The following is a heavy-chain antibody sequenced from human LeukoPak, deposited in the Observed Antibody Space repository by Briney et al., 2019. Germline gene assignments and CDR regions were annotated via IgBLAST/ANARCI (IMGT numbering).Heavy chain of an antibody. CDR1: GFTFVDYG. D-gene: IGHD3-3*02. CDR2: INYNGAIT. J-gene: IGHJ4*02. Sequence: GGSLRLSCATSGFTFVDYGLSWVRRAPGKGLEWLCAINYNGAITDYADSVKGRFTISRDNAKNSLYLRMDSLRAEDTALYYCARDRLGPSFSVSHFDLWGQGTLVSVSS. CDR3: ARDRLGPSFSVSHFDL. V-gene: IGHV3-20*04.